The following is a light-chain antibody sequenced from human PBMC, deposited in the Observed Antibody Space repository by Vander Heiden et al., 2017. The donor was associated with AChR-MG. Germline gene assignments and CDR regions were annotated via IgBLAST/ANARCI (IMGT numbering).Light chain of an antibody. CDR1: SSNIGAGHD. Sequence: QSVLTQPPSVSGAPGQRATISCTGSSSNIGAGHDVHWYQQLPGTAPKLLIYGNSKRPSGVPDRFSGSKSGTSASLAITGLQAEDEADYYCQSHDSSLSGKVFGGGTKLTVL. CDR2: GNS. V-gene: IGLV1-40*01. CDR3: QSHDSSLSGKV. J-gene: IGLJ2*01.